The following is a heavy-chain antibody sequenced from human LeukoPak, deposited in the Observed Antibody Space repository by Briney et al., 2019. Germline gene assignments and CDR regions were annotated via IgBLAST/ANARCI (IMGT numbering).Heavy chain of an antibody. D-gene: IGHD3-10*01. CDR1: GGTFSSYA. CDR3: ARWGFGELSFSPPLTIYYYYYGMDV. V-gene: IGHV1-69*04. Sequence: GASVKVSCKASGGTFSSYAISWVRQAPGQGLEWMGRIIPILGIANYAQKFQGRVTITADKSTSTAYMELSSLRSEDTAVYYCARWGFGELSFSPPLTIYYYYYGMDVWGRGTTVTVSS. CDR2: IIPILGIA. J-gene: IGHJ6*02.